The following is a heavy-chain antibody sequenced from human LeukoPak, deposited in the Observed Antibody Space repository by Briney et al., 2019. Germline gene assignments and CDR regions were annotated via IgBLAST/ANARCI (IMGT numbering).Heavy chain of an antibody. CDR2: ISGSGGST. CDR1: GFTFSSYG. CDR3: AKGGYSSSWYSPFDY. D-gene: IGHD6-13*01. Sequence: GGSLRLSCAASGFTFSSYGMSWVRQAPGKGLEWVAAISGSGGSTYYADSVKGRFTISRDNSKNTLYLQMNSLRAEDTAVYYCAKGGYSSSWYSPFDYWGQGTLVTVSS. J-gene: IGHJ4*02. V-gene: IGHV3-23*01.